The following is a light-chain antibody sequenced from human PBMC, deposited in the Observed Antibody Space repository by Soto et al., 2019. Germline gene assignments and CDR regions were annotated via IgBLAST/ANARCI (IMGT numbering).Light chain of an antibody. CDR1: SSNIGSNY. Sequence: QSVLAQPPSASGTPGQRVTISFSVSSSNIGSNYVYWYQQLPGTAPKPLIYRNNQRPSGVPDRFSGSKSGTSASLAISGLRSEDEADYYCAAWDDSLSGYVFGTGTKVTGL. CDR2: RNN. J-gene: IGLJ1*01. V-gene: IGLV1-47*01. CDR3: AAWDDSLSGYV.